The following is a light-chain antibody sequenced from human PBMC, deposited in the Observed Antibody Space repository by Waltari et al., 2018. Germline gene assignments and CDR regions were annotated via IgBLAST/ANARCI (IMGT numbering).Light chain of an antibody. CDR2: GAS. V-gene: IGKV3-15*01. Sequence: EIVMTQSPATLSVSPGERATLSCRASQGVSSNLAWYQQKPGQAPRLRIYGASTRATGIPARFSGSGSGTEFTLTISSLQSEDFAVYYCQQYNNWPGTFGQGTKLEIK. CDR3: QQYNNWPGT. CDR1: QGVSSN. J-gene: IGKJ2*01.